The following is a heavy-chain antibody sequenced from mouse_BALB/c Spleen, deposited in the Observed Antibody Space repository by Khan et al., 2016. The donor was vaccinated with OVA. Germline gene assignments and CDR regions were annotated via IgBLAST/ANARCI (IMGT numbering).Heavy chain of an antibody. CDR1: GYTFTSYD. Sequence: QVQLKQSGAELVKPGASVKLSCKASGYTFTSYDINWVRQRPEQGLEWIGWIFPGDDSTKYNEKFKGKATLTTDHSSSTAYMQLSRLTSVDSAFYFGSRHYYGGNLYWYFDVWGAGTTVTVSS. CDR3: SRHYYGGNLYWYFDV. V-gene: IGHV1-85*01. CDR2: IFPGDDST. J-gene: IGHJ1*01. D-gene: IGHD1-1*02.